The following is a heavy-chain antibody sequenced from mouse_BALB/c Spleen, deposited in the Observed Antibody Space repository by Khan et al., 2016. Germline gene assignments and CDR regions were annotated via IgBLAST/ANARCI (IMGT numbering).Heavy chain of an antibody. CDR1: GYSITSDYA. Sequence: EVQLQESGPGLVKPSQSLSLTCTVTGYSITSDYAWNWIRQFPGNKLEWMGYISYSGSTSYNPSLKSRISITRDTSKNQFFLQLNSVTTEDTATYYCARRLGRYYFDYWGQGTTLTVSS. CDR2: ISYSGST. V-gene: IGHV3-2*02. D-gene: IGHD4-1*01. CDR3: ARRLGRYYFDY. J-gene: IGHJ2*01.